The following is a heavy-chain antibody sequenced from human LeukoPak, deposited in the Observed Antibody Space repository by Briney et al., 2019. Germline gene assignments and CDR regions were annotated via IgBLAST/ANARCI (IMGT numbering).Heavy chain of an antibody. V-gene: IGHV4-34*01. CDR3: ARGPGDCSSTSCYADYYYYGMDV. Sequence: PSETLSLTCAVYGGSFSGYYWSWIRQPPGKGLEWIGEINHSGSTNYNPSLKSRVTISVDTSKNQFSLKLSSVTAADTAVYYYARGPGDCSSTSCYADYYYYGMDVWGKGTTVTVSS. D-gene: IGHD2-2*01. CDR2: INHSGST. J-gene: IGHJ6*04. CDR1: GGSFSGYY.